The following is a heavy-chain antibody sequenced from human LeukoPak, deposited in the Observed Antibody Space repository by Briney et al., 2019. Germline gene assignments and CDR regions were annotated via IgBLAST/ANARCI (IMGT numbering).Heavy chain of an antibody. CDR1: GYTFTSYY. V-gene: IGHV1-46*01. CDR3: ARENFGSYDY. J-gene: IGHJ4*02. Sequence: ASVKVSCKASGYTFTSYYMHWVRQAPGQGLEWMGRINPSGDNIRYAQKFQGRVTLTRDMSTSTVYLEMSSLRSEDTAVYYCARENFGSYDYWGQGTLVTVSS. D-gene: IGHD1-26*01. CDR2: INPSGDNI.